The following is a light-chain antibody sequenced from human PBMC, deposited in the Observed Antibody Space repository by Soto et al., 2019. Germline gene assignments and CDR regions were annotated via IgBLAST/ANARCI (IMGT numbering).Light chain of an antibody. Sequence: FMLTQPHSVSGSPGQTVTLSCTRSSGNIAFNYVQWYQQRPGSAPTIVIYEDQKRPSGGPDRFSGSIVSSSNSPPLTIAGLETEDEADYYCQTYDGTNWVFGGGTKHTVL. CDR3: QTYDGTNWV. CDR1: SGNIAFNY. CDR2: EDQ. V-gene: IGLV6-57*03. J-gene: IGLJ3*02.